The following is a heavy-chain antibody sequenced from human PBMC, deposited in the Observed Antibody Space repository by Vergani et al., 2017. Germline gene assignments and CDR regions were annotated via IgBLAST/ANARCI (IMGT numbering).Heavy chain of an antibody. Sequence: QVQLAESGGGRVQPGRSLRLFCAASGFSFSSHAIHRVRQAPGKGLEWVAVISNDGSKKYYADSVKGRFTISRDNSKNTLELQMNSLRTQDTAMYYYAKAGSVTSGSLQYNYYMDVWGKGTTVTVS. CDR2: ISNDGSKK. J-gene: IGHJ6*03. V-gene: IGHV3-30*18. CDR1: GFSFSSHA. D-gene: IGHD3-10*01. CDR3: AKAGSVTSGSLQYNYYMDV.